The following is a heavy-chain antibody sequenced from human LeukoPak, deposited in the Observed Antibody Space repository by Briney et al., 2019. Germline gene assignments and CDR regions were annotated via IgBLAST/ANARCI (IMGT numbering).Heavy chain of an antibody. J-gene: IGHJ4*02. CDR1: GLTFSSHA. CDR2: ISGGGDDT. CDR3: AKTPASDFWGPFDY. D-gene: IGHD7-27*01. Sequence: PGGSLRLSCAASGLTFSSHAMNWVRQAPGRGLEWVSYISGGGDDTHYADSVRGRFTVSRDNSKNTLFLLMSSLKDEDTAFYYCAKTPASDFWGPFDYWVQGTLVSVSS. V-gene: IGHV3-23*01.